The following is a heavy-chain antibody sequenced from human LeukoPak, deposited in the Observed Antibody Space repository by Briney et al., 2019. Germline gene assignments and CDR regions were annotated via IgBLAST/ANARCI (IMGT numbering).Heavy chain of an antibody. V-gene: IGHV4-39*01. CDR3: ARRSDFSPPEPSPHWFDP. D-gene: IGHD3-3*01. CDR1: GGSISSSTYY. Sequence: PSETLSLTCTVSGGSISSSTYYWGWIRQPPGKGLEWIGSIYYSGSTYYNPSLKSRVTISVDTSKNQFSLKLSSVTAADTAVYYCARRSDFSPPEPSPHWFDPWGQGTLVTVSS. J-gene: IGHJ5*02. CDR2: IYYSGST.